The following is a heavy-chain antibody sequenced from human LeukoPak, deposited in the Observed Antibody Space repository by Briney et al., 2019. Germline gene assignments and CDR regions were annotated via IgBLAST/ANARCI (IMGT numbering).Heavy chain of an antibody. CDR1: GGSISSYY. CDR3: ARDRDGVAVAGTDY. V-gene: IGHV4-4*07. D-gene: IGHD6-19*01. CDR2: IYTSGST. J-gene: IGHJ4*02. Sequence: SETLSLTCTASGGSISSYYWSWIRQPAGKGLEWIGRIYTSGSTNYNPSLKSRVTMSVDTSKNQFSLKLSSVTAADTAVYYCARDRDGVAVAGTDYWGQGTLVTVSS.